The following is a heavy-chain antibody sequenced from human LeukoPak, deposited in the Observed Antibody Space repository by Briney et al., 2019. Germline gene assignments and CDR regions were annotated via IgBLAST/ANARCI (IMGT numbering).Heavy chain of an antibody. V-gene: IGHV3-30*03. CDR1: GFTFSSYG. CDR3: ARVSGWYDGY. J-gene: IGHJ4*02. Sequence: PGGSLRLSCAASGFTFSSYGMHWVRQAPGKGLEWVAVISYDGSNKYYADPVKGRFTISRDNAKNSLYLQMNSLRAEDTAVYYCARVSGWYDGYWGQGTLVTVSS. CDR2: ISYDGSNK. D-gene: IGHD6-19*01.